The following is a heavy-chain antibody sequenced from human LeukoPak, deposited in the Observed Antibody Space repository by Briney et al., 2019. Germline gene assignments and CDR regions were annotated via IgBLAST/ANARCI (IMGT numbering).Heavy chain of an antibody. D-gene: IGHD3-22*01. CDR3: ARASGSGYY. Sequence: SETLSLTCTVSGGSISSYYWSWIRQPPGKGLEWIGYIYYSGSTNYNPSLKSRVTISVDTSKNQFSLKLSSVTAADTAVYYCARASGSGYYWGQGTLVTVSS. J-gene: IGHJ4*02. CDR2: IYYSGST. CDR1: GGSISSYY. V-gene: IGHV4-59*01.